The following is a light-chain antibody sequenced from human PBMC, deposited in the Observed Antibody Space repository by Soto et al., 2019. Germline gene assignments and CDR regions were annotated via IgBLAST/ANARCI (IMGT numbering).Light chain of an antibody. CDR1: SSDVCGYNY. Sequence: SVLTQPRSVSGSPGQSVTISCTGTSSDVCGYNYVSWYQQHPGKAPKLMIYDVSKRPSGVPDRFSGSKSGNTASLTISGLQAEDEADYYCCSYAGSYTFYVFGTGTKVTVL. J-gene: IGLJ1*01. CDR3: CSYAGSYTFYV. CDR2: DVS. V-gene: IGLV2-11*01.